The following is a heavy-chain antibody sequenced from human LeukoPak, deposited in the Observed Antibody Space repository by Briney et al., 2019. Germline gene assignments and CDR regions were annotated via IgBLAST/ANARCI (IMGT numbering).Heavy chain of an antibody. D-gene: IGHD6-19*01. V-gene: IGHV1-2*02. CDR1: GYTFTGYY. J-gene: IGHJ3*02. CDR2: INPNSGGT. CDR3: ARDPPLAVADTTPKDDAFDI. Sequence: ASVNVSCKASGYTFTGYYMHWVRQAPGQGREGMGWINPNSGGTNYAQKFQGRVTMTRDTSISTAYMELSRLRSDDTAVYYCARDPPLAVADTTPKDDAFDIWGQGTMVTVSS.